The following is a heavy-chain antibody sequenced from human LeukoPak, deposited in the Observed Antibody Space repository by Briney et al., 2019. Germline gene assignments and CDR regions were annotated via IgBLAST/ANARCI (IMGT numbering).Heavy chain of an antibody. CDR2: ISSSSSTI. CDR3: ARLEGDCGGDCYSGAFDI. Sequence: GGSLRLSCAASAFTFSNYDMNWVRQAPGKGLEWVSYISSSSSTIYYVDSVKGRFTISRGNAKNSLYLQMNSLRAEDTAVYYCARLEGDCGGDCYSGAFDIWGQGTMVSVSS. D-gene: IGHD2-21*02. J-gene: IGHJ3*02. CDR1: AFTFSNYD. V-gene: IGHV3-48*01.